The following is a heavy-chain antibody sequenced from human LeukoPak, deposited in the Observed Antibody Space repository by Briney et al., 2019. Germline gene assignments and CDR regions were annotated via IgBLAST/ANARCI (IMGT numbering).Heavy chain of an antibody. CDR1: GFTFSSYS. CDR2: ISSSSSYI. V-gene: IGHV3-21*01. Sequence: PGGSLRLSCAASGFTFSSYSMNWVRQAPGKGLEWVSSISSSSSYIYYADSVKGRFTISRDNSKNTLYLQMNSLRAEDTAVYYCARVEWFGELDYWGQGTLVTVSS. CDR3: ARVEWFGELDY. D-gene: IGHD3-10*01. J-gene: IGHJ4*02.